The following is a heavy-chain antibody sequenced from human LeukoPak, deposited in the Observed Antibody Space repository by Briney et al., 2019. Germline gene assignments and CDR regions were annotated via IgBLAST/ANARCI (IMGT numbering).Heavy chain of an antibody. CDR1: GGTFSSYA. V-gene: IGHV1-69*04. Sequence: SVKVSCKASGGTFSSYAISWVRQAPGQGLDWMGRIIPILGIANYAQKFQGRFTITADKSTSTAYMELSSLRSEDTAVYYCATRGGGYSGYDPDYWGQGTLVTVSS. D-gene: IGHD5-12*01. CDR2: IIPILGIA. CDR3: ATRGGGYSGYDPDY. J-gene: IGHJ4*02.